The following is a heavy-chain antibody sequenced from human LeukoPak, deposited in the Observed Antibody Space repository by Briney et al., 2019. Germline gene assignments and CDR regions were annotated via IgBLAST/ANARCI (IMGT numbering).Heavy chain of an antibody. CDR2: LSAYNGNT. CDR1: GYTFTSYG. J-gene: IGHJ3*02. Sequence: ASVKVSCTASGYTFTSYGISWVRQAPGQGLEWMGWLSAYNGNTNYAQKLQGRVTMTTDTSTSTAYMEVRSLRSDDTAVYYCARSRINTYYYDSSGPGAFDIWGQGTMVTVSS. CDR3: ARSRINTYYYDSSGPGAFDI. V-gene: IGHV1-18*01. D-gene: IGHD3-22*01.